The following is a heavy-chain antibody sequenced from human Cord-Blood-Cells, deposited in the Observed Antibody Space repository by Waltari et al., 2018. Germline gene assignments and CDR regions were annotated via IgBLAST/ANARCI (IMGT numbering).Heavy chain of an antibody. CDR3: ASRGPSGYDSKLYCSGASCYGY. D-gene: IGHD2-15*01. Sequence: QVQLVQSGAEVKKPGASVKVSCKVSGYTLTELSMHWVRPAPGNGLAWMGGFDPEDGETIYAQKFQGRVTMTEDTSTDTAYMELSSLRSEDTAVYYCASRGPSGYDSKLYCSGASCYGYWGQGTLVTVSS. CDR2: FDPEDGET. J-gene: IGHJ4*02. CDR1: GYTLTELS. V-gene: IGHV1-24*01.